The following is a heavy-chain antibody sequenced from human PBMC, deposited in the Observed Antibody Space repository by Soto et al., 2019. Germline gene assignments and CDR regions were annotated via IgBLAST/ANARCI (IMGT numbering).Heavy chain of an antibody. Sequence: SETLSLTCTVSGGSISSGGYYWSWIRQHPGKGLEWIGYIYYSGSTYYNPSLKSRVTISVDTSKNQFSLKLSSVTAVDTAVYYCARDSREGSSTSSSYYYYYGMDVWGQGTTVTVSS. CDR1: GGSISSGGYY. CDR2: IYYSGST. J-gene: IGHJ6*02. CDR3: ARDSREGSSTSSSYYYYYGMDV. V-gene: IGHV4-31*03. D-gene: IGHD1-26*01.